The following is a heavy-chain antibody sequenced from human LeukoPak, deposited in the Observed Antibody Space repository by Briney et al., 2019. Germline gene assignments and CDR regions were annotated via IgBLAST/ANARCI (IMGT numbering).Heavy chain of an antibody. CDR1: GFTFSSYE. D-gene: IGHD5-24*01. J-gene: IGHJ3*01. Sequence: GGSLRLSCAASGFTFSSYEMNWVRQAPGRGLEWVSFIASDGTIYYADSVKGRFTLSRDNAKNSLYLQMNSLRADDTAVYYCAMKAVPRPRLHDAFDFWGQGTVVSVSS. CDR2: IASDGTI. CDR3: AMKAVPRPRLHDAFDF. V-gene: IGHV3-48*03.